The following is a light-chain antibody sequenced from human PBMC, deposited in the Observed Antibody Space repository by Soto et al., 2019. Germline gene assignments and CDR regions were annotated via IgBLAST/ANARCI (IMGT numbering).Light chain of an antibody. CDR2: GTY. Sequence: EVVLTQSPGTLSLSPGERAALSCRSSQSDDTRFLAWYQQKPGQAPRLLIYGTYSRATGIPDRFSGSGSGTDFTLTISRLEPEDFAVYYCQHYGNSRAFGQGTKVEIK. CDR3: QHYGNSRA. CDR1: QSDDTRF. V-gene: IGKV3-20*01. J-gene: IGKJ1*01.